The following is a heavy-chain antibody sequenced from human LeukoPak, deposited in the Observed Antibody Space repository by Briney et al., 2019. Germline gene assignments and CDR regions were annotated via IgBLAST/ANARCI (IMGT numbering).Heavy chain of an antibody. Sequence: PSETLSLTCTVSGGSISSSSYYWGWIRQPPGKGLEWIGSIYYSGSTYYNPSLKSRVTISVDTSKNQFSLKLSSVTAADTAVYYCARPDTAMVIDYWGQGTLVTASS. J-gene: IGHJ4*02. CDR2: IYYSGST. D-gene: IGHD5-18*01. V-gene: IGHV4-39*01. CDR3: ARPDTAMVIDY. CDR1: GGSISSSSYY.